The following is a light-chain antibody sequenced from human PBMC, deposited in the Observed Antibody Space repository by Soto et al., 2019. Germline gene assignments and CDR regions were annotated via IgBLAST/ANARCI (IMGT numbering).Light chain of an antibody. CDR1: QSLVYSDGNTY. Sequence: EVVMTQSPLSLPVTLGQPASISCRSSQSLVYSDGNTYLTWFQQRPGQSPRRLIYKVSNRDSGVPDRFSGSGSGTDFTLKISRVEAEDVGVYYCMQGTHWPLAFGQGTKLEIK. J-gene: IGKJ2*01. CDR3: MQGTHWPLA. CDR2: KVS. V-gene: IGKV2-30*01.